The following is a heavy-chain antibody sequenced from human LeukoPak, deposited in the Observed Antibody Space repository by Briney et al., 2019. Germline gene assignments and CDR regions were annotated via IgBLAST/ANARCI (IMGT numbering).Heavy chain of an antibody. CDR1: GGTFTSYD. CDR3: ARGGIVGATYNWFDP. D-gene: IGHD1-26*01. J-gene: IGHJ5*02. Sequence: ASVKVSCKASGGTFTSYDINWVRQATGQGLEWMGWMNPNSGNTGYAQKFQGRVTITRNTSISTAYMELSSLRSEDTAVYYCARGGIVGATYNWFDPWGQGTLVTVSS. CDR2: MNPNSGNT. V-gene: IGHV1-8*03.